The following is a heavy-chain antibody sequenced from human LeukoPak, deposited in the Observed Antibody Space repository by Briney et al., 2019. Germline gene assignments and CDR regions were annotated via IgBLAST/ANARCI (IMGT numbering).Heavy chain of an antibody. CDR2: IYYSGST. CDR1: GGSISSSSYY. D-gene: IGHD3-3*01. J-gene: IGHJ4*02. CDR3: ARLVPGYDFWSGMGDYFDY. Sequence: SETLSLTCTVSGGSISSSSYYWGWIRQPPGKGLEWIGSIYYSGSTYYNPSLKSRVTISVDTSKNQFSLKLSSVTGADTAVYYCARLVPGYDFWSGMGDYFDYWGQGTLVTVSS. V-gene: IGHV4-39*01.